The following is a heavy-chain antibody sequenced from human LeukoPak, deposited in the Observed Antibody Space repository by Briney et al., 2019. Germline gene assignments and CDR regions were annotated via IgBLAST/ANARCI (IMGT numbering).Heavy chain of an antibody. J-gene: IGHJ6*02. CDR2: ISSRSSNI. CDR3: ARIPGGYYYGMDV. V-gene: IGHV3-48*02. D-gene: IGHD3-16*01. CDR1: GFILNSYG. Sequence: PGGSLRLSCAASGFILNSYGMHWVRQAPGKGLEWVSYISSRSSNIYYADSVKGRFTISRDNAKNSLYLQMNSLRDEDTAVYYCARIPGGYYYGMDVWGQGTTVTVSS.